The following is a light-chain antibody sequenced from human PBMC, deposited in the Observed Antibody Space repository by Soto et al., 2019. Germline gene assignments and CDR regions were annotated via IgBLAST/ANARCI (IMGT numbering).Light chain of an antibody. CDR2: GAS. Sequence: EIVMTQSPATLSVSPGERATLSCRASQPVSSNLAWYQQKPGQAPRLLIYGASTRATGIPARFSGSGSGTEFTLTISSLQSEDFALYYCQQYNNWPTFGQGTKVEIK. CDR1: QPVSSN. CDR3: QQYNNWPT. V-gene: IGKV3-15*01. J-gene: IGKJ1*01.